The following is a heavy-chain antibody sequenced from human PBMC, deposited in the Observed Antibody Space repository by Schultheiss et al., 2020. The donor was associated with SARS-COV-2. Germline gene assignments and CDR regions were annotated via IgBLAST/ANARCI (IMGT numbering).Heavy chain of an antibody. D-gene: IGHD6-13*01. Sequence: GGSLRLSCAASGFTFSSYAMSWVRQAPGKGLEWVAVISYDGSNKYYADSVKGRFTISRDNSKNTLYLQMNSLRAEDTAVYYCAKKGGIAAPQHVGDYWGQGTLVTVSS. CDR2: ISYDGSNK. V-gene: IGHV3-30*18. CDR1: GFTFSSYA. CDR3: AKKGGIAAPQHVGDY. J-gene: IGHJ4*02.